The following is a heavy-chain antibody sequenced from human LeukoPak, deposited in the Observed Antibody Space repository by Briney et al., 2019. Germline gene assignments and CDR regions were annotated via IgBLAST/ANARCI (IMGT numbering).Heavy chain of an antibody. CDR1: GGTFSSYA. CDR2: IIPILGIA. CDR3: AREDHPYYFDY. Sequence: SVKVSCKASGGTFSSYAISWVRQAPGQGLEWMGRIIPILGIANYAQRFQGRVTITADKSTSTAYMELSSLRSEDTAVYYCAREDHPYYFDYWGQGTLVTVSS. V-gene: IGHV1-69*04. D-gene: IGHD1-14*01. J-gene: IGHJ4*02.